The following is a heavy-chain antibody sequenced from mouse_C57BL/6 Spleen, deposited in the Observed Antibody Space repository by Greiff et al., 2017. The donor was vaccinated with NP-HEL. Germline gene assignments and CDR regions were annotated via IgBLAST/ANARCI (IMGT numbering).Heavy chain of an antibody. V-gene: IGHV1-4*01. Sequence: VQLQQSGAELARPGASVKMSCKASGYTFTSYTMHWVKQRPGQGLEWIGYINPSSGYTKYNQKFKDKATLTADKSSSTAYMQLSSLTSEESAVYYCARYYDGYPYAMDYWGQGTSVTVSS. CDR1: GYTFTSYT. CDR3: ARYYDGYPYAMDY. J-gene: IGHJ4*01. D-gene: IGHD2-3*01. CDR2: INPSSGYT.